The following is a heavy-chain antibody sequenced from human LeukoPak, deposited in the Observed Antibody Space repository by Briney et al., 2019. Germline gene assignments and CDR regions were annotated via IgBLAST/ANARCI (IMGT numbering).Heavy chain of an antibody. V-gene: IGHV4-59*08. CDR2: IYYSGST. CDR3: AGRGIAVAGRYFDY. D-gene: IGHD6-19*01. J-gene: IGHJ4*02. CDR1: GGSISSYY. Sequence: SETLSLTCTVSGGSISSYYWSWIRQPLGKGLEWIGYIYYSGSTNYNPSLKSRVTISVDTSKNQFSLKLSSVTAADTAVYYCAGRGIAVAGRYFDYWGQGTLVTVSS.